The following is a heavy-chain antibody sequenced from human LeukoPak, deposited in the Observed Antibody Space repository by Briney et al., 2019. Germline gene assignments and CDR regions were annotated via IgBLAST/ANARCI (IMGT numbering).Heavy chain of an antibody. Sequence: GGSLKLSCAASGFTFSGSTMHWVRQASGKGLEWVGRIRSKANSYATAYAASVKGRFTISRDDSKNTEYLQMNSLKTEDTAVYYCTRHEGGTGRAFDIWGQGTMVTVSS. CDR2: IRSKANSYAT. CDR3: TRHEGGTGRAFDI. J-gene: IGHJ3*02. CDR1: GFTFSGST. V-gene: IGHV3-73*01. D-gene: IGHD3/OR15-3a*01.